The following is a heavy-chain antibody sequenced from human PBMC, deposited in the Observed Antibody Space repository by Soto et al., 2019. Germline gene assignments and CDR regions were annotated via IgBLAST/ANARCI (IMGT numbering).Heavy chain of an antibody. CDR2: ISSSGLST. CDR3: AKAYSSSYYFDS. D-gene: IGHD6-13*01. V-gene: IGHV3-23*01. J-gene: IGHJ4*02. CDR1: GFTFSSLA. Sequence: GGSLRLSCAASGFTFSSLAMDWVRQAPGKGLEWVSAISSSGLSTYYADSVQGRFTISRDNSKNTLYLQMNSLRAEDTAVYYCAKAYSSSYYFDSWGQGTLVTVS.